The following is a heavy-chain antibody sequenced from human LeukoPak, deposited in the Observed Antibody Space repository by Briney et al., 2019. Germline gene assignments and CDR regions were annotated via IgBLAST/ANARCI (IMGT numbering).Heavy chain of an antibody. D-gene: IGHD3-10*01. CDR3: ARGGRGAWPADY. CDR2: IYSGGST. J-gene: IGHJ4*02. V-gene: IGHV3-66*01. CDR1: GFTVSSKY. Sequence: GGSLRLSCAASGFTVSSKYMSWVRQAPGKGLEWASVIYSGGSTYYADSVKGRFTISRDNSKNTLYLQMNSLRAEDTAVYYCARGGRGAWPADYWGQGTLVTVSS.